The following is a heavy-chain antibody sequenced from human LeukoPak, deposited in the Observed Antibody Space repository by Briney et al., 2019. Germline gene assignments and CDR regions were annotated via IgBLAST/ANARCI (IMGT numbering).Heavy chain of an antibody. Sequence: PGGSLRLSCTASGFTFSNYWMTWIRQAPGKGLEWVANIKQDGIEKYYVDSVEGRFTVSRDNSKNSLFLQIESLRAADTAVYYCATCSSGYYCDHFQTWGQGSLVTDSP. CDR3: ATCSSGYYCDHFQT. CDR2: IKQDGIEK. D-gene: IGHD3-22*01. J-gene: IGHJ1*01. V-gene: IGHV3-7*01. CDR1: GFTFSNYW.